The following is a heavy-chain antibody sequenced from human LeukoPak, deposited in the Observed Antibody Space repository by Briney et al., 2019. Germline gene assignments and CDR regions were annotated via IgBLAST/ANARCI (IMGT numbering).Heavy chain of an antibody. Sequence: RSQTLSLTCAISGDRVSRTDGGWNWIRQSPSRGLEWLGRTYYRSKWYYDDALSVESRISIKPDTSKNQLTLQLNSVTPEDTALYFCARGGLVRGSINSFIAFDVWGQGIMVTVSS. V-gene: IGHV6-1*01. J-gene: IGHJ3*01. CDR3: ARGGLVRGSINSFIAFDV. D-gene: IGHD3-10*01. CDR2: TYYRSKWYY. CDR1: GDRVSRTDGG.